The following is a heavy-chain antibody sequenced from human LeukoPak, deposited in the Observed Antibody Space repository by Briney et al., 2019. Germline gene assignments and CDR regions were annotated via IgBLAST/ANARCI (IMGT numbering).Heavy chain of an antibody. CDR3: ARVENWGPAAYFDY. CDR2: INHSGST. J-gene: IGHJ4*02. D-gene: IGHD7-27*01. Sequence: PSETLSLTCAVYGGSFSGYYWSWIRQPPGKGLEWIGEINHSGSTNYNPSLKSRVTISVDTSKNQFSLKLSSVTAADTAVYYCARVENWGPAAYFDYWGQGTLVTVSS. V-gene: IGHV4-34*01. CDR1: GGSFSGYY.